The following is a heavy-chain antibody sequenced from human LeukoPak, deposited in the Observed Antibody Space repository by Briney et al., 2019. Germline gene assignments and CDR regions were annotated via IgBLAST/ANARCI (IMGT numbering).Heavy chain of an antibody. J-gene: IGHJ4*02. CDR2: ISWNSGSI. CDR1: GFTFDDYA. CDR3: AKDIEYSSGWVALGY. Sequence: GGSLRLSCAASGFTFDDYAMHWVRQAPGKGLEWVSGISWNSGSIGYADSVKGQFTISRDNAKNSLYLQMNSLRAEDTALYYCAKDIEYSSGWVALGYWGQGTLVTVSS. V-gene: IGHV3-9*01. D-gene: IGHD6-19*01.